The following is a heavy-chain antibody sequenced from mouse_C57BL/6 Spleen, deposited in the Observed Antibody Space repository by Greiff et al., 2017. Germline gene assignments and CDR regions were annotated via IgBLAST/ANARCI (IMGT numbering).Heavy chain of an antibody. Sequence: QVQLQQSGPGLVAPSQSLYITCTVSGFSFTSYGVDWVRQSPGKGLEWMGVIWGVGSTHYNSDLKSRLCISKDNSKSQVLLKMNSLQTDYTAIYYCASDRGAHAFAYWGRGTLVTVSA. D-gene: IGHD1-3*01. CDR1: GFSFTSYG. CDR2: IWGVGST. V-gene: IGHV2-6*01. CDR3: ASDRGAHAFAY. J-gene: IGHJ3*01.